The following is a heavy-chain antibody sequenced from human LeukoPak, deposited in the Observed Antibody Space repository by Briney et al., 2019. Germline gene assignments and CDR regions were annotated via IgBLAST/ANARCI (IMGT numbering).Heavy chain of an antibody. V-gene: IGHV5-51*01. CDR1: GYSFTSYW. Sequence: GESLKISCKGSGYSFTSYWIGWVRQIPGKGLEWMGIIYPGDSETRFSPSFQGQVTISADKSISTAYLQWSSLKASDTAIYYCARRGYYYGSGSYYIDAFDIWGQGTMVTVSS. CDR2: IYPGDSET. CDR3: ARRGYYYGSGSYYIDAFDI. J-gene: IGHJ3*02. D-gene: IGHD3-10*01.